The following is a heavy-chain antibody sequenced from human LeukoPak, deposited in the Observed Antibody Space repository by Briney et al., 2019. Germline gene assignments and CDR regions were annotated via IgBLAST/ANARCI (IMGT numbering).Heavy chain of an antibody. Sequence: SLKVSCKASGFTFTSSAMQWVRHPRGQRLEWIGWSVVGSGNTNYAQKFQERVTITSDMSTSTAYMELSSLRSEDTAVYYCAAGTVVTARAHDAFDIWGQGTMVTVSS. V-gene: IGHV1-58*02. D-gene: IGHD2-21*02. CDR3: AAGTVVTARAHDAFDI. CDR2: SVVGSGNT. J-gene: IGHJ3*02. CDR1: GFTFTSSA.